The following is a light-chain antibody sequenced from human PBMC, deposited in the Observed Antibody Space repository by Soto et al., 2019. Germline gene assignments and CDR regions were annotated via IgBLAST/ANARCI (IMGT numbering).Light chain of an antibody. Sequence: DIQMTQSPSSLSASVGDRVTITCRASQGISKYLGWYQQKPGKVPELLIYASSTLQSGVPSRFSGSGSGTEFTLTISSLQPDDFATYYCQHYNSYSEAFGQGTKVDIK. CDR3: QHYNSYSEA. CDR2: ASS. V-gene: IGKV1-27*01. J-gene: IGKJ1*01. CDR1: QGISKY.